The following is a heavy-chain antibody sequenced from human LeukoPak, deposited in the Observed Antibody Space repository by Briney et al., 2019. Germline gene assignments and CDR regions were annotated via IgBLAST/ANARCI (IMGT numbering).Heavy chain of an antibody. Sequence: GGSLRLSCAASGFTLSDYWMNWVRHVPGKGPVWVSHISPDGRNIAYADSVKGRFTISRDSAKNTLYLQMNSLRFEDTAVYYCVRDGGGTTPYDCWGQGSLVTVSS. J-gene: IGHJ4*02. V-gene: IGHV3-74*01. CDR1: GFTLSDYW. D-gene: IGHD1-7*01. CDR3: VRDGGGTTPYDC. CDR2: ISPDGRNI.